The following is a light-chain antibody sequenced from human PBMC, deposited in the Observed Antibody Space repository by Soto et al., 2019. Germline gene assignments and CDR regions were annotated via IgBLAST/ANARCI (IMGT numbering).Light chain of an antibody. CDR3: QQRSNWPT. V-gene: IGKV3-11*01. CDR2: DAS. J-gene: IGKJ3*01. Sequence: EIVLTQSPATLSLSPGERATLSCRASQSVSSYLAWYQQKPGQAPRLLIYDASNRATGIQARFSGSGSGTDFTLTISSLEPEEFAVYYCQQRSNWPTFGPGTKVDIK. CDR1: QSVSSY.